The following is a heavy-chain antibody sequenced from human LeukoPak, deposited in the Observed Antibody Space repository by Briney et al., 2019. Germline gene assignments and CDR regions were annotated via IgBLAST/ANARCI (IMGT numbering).Heavy chain of an antibody. J-gene: IGHJ4*02. CDR1: GGSFSYYY. Sequence: SETLSLTCAVYGGSFSYYYWSWIRQPPGKGLEWIGEINHSGITNYNPSLKSRVTISADTSKNQFSLKLTSVTAAGTAVYYCANPARDFADSGAITWWGQGALVTVSS. CDR2: INHSGIT. V-gene: IGHV4-34*01. D-gene: IGHD4-17*01. CDR3: ANPARDFADSGAITW.